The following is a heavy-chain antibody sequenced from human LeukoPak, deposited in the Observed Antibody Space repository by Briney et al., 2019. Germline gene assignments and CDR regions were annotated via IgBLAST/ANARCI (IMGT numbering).Heavy chain of an antibody. CDR1: GGTFSSYA. CDR3: ARAGIGNTPTPFDY. Sequence: ASVKVSCKASGGTFSSYAFSWVRQAPGQGLEWMGGIIPIFGTANYAQKFQGRVTITTDESTSTAYMELSSLRSEDTAVYYCARAGIGNTPTPFDYWGQGTLVTVSS. J-gene: IGHJ4*02. V-gene: IGHV1-69*05. D-gene: IGHD2/OR15-2a*01. CDR2: IIPIFGTA.